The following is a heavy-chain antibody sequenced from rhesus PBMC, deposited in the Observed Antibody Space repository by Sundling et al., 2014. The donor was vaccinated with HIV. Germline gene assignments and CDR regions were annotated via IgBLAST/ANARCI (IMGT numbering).Heavy chain of an antibody. CDR3: ATNNWNYEAPLDF. Sequence: QVQLQESGPGLVKSSETLSLTCAVSRGSFSSYYWCWIRQTPGKGLEYIGRISGSGGSIEYNPSLKSRVTISTDTSKNQFSLKLKSVTAADTAVYYCATNNWNYEAPLDFWGQGVVVTVSS. V-gene: IGHV4-173*01. CDR1: RGSFSSYY. D-gene: IGHD1-26*01. CDR2: ISGSGGSI. J-gene: IGHJ6*01.